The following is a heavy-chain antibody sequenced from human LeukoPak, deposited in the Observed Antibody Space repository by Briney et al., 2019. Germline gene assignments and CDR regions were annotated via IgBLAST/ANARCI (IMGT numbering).Heavy chain of an antibody. Sequence: ASVKVSCKASGYTFTSYYMHWVRQAPGQGLEWMGIINPSGGSTSYAQKFQGRVTMTRDMSTSTVYMELSSLRSEDTAVYYCARDRNIAVAEYYFDYWGQGTLVTVSS. V-gene: IGHV1-46*01. D-gene: IGHD6-19*01. J-gene: IGHJ4*02. CDR1: GYTFTSYY. CDR2: INPSGGST. CDR3: ARDRNIAVAEYYFDY.